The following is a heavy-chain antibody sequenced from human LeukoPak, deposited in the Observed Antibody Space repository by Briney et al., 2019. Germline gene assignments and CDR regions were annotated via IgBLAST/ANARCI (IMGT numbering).Heavy chain of an antibody. Sequence: GGSLRLSCAASGFTVSSNYMSWVRQAPGKGLEWVSVIYSGGSTYYADSVKGRFTISRDNSKNTLYLQMNSLRAEDTAVYYCARDLGYYDSSGLDYWGQGTLVTVSS. J-gene: IGHJ4*02. D-gene: IGHD3-22*01. CDR3: ARDLGYYDSSGLDY. CDR2: IYSGGST. V-gene: IGHV3-66*01. CDR1: GFTVSSNY.